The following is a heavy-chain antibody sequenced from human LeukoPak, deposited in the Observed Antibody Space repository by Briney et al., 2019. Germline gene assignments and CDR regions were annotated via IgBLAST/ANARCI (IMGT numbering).Heavy chain of an antibody. CDR1: GYIFTGYY. CDR3: ARDHRNPSYYYYSSGYYFDY. D-gene: IGHD3-22*01. J-gene: IGHJ4*02. Sequence: GASVKVSCKASGYIFTGYYVHWMRQAPGQGLEWMGWINPNSGGTNYAQKFQGRVTMTRDTSISTAYMDLSRLRSDDTAVYYCARDHRNPSYYYYSSGYYFDYWGQGTLVTVSS. V-gene: IGHV1-2*02. CDR2: INPNSGGT.